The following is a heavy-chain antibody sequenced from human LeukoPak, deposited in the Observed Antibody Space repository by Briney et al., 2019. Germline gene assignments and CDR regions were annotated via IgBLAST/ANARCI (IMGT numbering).Heavy chain of an antibody. V-gene: IGHV4-4*07. CDR2: IYTSGST. J-gene: IGHJ4*02. D-gene: IGHD1-1*01. Sequence: SETLSLTCTVSGGSISSYYWSWIRQPAGEGLEWIGRIYTSGSTNYNPSLKSRVTISVDTSKNQFSLKLSSVTAADTAVYYCARLDPLGYYFDYWGQGTLVTVSS. CDR3: ARLDPLGYYFDY. CDR1: GGSISSYY.